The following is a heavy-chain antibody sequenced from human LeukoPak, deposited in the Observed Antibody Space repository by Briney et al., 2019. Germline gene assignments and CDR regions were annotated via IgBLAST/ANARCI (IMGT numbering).Heavy chain of an antibody. CDR2: ISYDGSNR. V-gene: IGHV3-30*04. J-gene: IGHJ4*02. CDR3: ARDGAIQLRPHYYFDP. CDR1: GFNFNSFA. Sequence: GGSLRLSCEASGFNFNSFAMNWVRQAPGKGLEWVSFISYDGSNRNFADSVKGRFTIARDDSKNTLYLQMNSLRPEDTAVYYCARDGAIQLRPHYYFDPWGQGTLVTVSS. D-gene: IGHD4-11*01.